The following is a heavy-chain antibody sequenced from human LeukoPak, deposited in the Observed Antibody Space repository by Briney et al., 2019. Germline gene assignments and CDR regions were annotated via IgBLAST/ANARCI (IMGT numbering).Heavy chain of an antibody. Sequence: SETLSLTCTVSGGSISSSSYYWGWIRQPPGKGLEWIGSIYYSGSTYYNPSLKSRVTISVDTSKNEFSLKLSSVTAADTAVYYCARDLYGDYVGYYFDYWGQGTLVTVSS. J-gene: IGHJ4*02. CDR1: GGSISSSSYY. D-gene: IGHD4-17*01. CDR3: ARDLYGDYVGYYFDY. V-gene: IGHV4-39*07. CDR2: IYYSGST.